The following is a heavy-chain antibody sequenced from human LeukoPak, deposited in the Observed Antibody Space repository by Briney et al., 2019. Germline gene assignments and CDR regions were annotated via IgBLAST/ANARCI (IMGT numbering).Heavy chain of an antibody. CDR1: GGSISSYY. CDR3: ARGDRIALDAFDI. J-gene: IGHJ3*02. V-gene: IGHV4-59*01. CDR2: IYYSGST. D-gene: IGHD6-13*01. Sequence: PSETLSLTCTVSGGSISSYYWSWIRQPPGKGLEWIGYIYYSGSTNYNPSLKSRVTISVDTSKNQFSLKLSSVTAADTAVYYCARGDRIALDAFDIWGQGTMVTVSS.